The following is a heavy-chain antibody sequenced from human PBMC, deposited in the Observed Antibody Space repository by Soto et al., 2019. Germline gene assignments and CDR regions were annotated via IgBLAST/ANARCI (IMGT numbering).Heavy chain of an antibody. V-gene: IGHV1-69*01. J-gene: IGHJ4*02. CDR1: GGAFGSDP. Sequence: QVQLVQSGAEVKKPGSSVKVSCKASGGAFGSDPISWVRQAPGQGPEWIGGIIPMFDLVNFAHKFQGRLTITANEYTSTTYTEQSRPGDEKTPVYICAREGDHEYFDHWGQGTLVTVSS. CDR3: AREGDHEYFDH. D-gene: IGHD6-6*01. CDR2: IIPMFDLV.